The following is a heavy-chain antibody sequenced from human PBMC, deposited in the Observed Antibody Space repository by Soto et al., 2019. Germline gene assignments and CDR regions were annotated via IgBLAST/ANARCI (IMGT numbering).Heavy chain of an antibody. D-gene: IGHD3-3*01. CDR1: GFTFSSFW. Sequence: EVQLVESGGGLVQPGGSLRVSCAASGFTFSSFWMYWVRQAPGKGLAWVSRINSDGSSTNYADSVRGRVTISRDNAKNTLYLQMNRLRAEDTAVYYCARIDFWSGMHVWGQGTTVTASS. J-gene: IGHJ6*02. CDR2: INSDGSST. V-gene: IGHV3-74*01. CDR3: ARIDFWSGMHV.